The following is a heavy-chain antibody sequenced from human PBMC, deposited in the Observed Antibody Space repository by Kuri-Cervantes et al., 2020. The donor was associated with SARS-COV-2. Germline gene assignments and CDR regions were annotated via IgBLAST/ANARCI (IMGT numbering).Heavy chain of an antibody. CDR3: ASQIRSSSSFIDY. V-gene: IGHV4-39*07. CDR1: GASISSSTYY. D-gene: IGHD6-13*01. J-gene: IGHJ4*02. Sequence: ESLKISCTVSGASISSSTYYWGWIRQSPGKGLEWLGSIYESGDTYYPSSLKSRLSLSVDTSKNQFSLKLSSVTAADTAVYYCASQIRSSSSFIDYWGQGTLVTVSS. CDR2: IYESGDT.